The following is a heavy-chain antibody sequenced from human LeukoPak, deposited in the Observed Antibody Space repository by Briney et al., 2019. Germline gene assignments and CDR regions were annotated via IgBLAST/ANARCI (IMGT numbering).Heavy chain of an antibody. CDR1: GGSISSYY. CDR2: IYYSGST. J-gene: IGHJ4*02. D-gene: IGHD2-15*01. CDR3: AREYCSGGSCYSDY. V-gene: IGHV4-59*05. Sequence: SETLSLTCTVSGGSISSYYWSWIRQPPGKGLEWIGSIYYSGSTYYNPSLKSRVTISVDTSKNQFSLKLSSVTAADTAVYYCAREYCSGGSCYSDYWGQGALVTVSS.